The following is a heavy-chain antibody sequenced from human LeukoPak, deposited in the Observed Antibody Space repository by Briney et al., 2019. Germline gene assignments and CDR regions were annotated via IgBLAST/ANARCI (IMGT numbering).Heavy chain of an antibody. V-gene: IGHV4-59*10. J-gene: IGHJ5*02. CDR3: ARGITAAGNVNWFDP. CDR2: IYSSGTT. D-gene: IGHD6-13*01. CDR1: GGSFSGYY. Sequence: SETLSLTCAVYGGSFSGYYWSWIRQPAGKGLEWIGRIYSSGTTNYNPSLKSRVTMSVDTSKNHFSLKLSSVTAADTAVYYCARGITAAGNVNWFDPWGQGTLVTVSS.